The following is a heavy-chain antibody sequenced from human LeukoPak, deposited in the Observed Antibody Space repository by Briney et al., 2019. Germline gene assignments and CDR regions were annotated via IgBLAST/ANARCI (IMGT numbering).Heavy chain of an antibody. J-gene: IGHJ4*02. CDR1: GGSISSSSYY. V-gene: IGHV4-39*07. Sequence: PSETLSLTCTVSGGSISSSSYYWGWIRQPPGKGLEWIGSIYYSGSTYYNPSLKSRVTISVDTSKNQFSPKLSSVTAADTAVYYCANDLGWIQLNLGRGQGTLVTVSS. CDR3: ANDLGWIQLNLG. D-gene: IGHD5-18*01. CDR2: IYYSGST.